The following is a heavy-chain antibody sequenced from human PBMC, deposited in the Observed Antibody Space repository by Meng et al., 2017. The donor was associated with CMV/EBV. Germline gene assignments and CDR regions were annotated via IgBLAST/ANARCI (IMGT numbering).Heavy chain of an antibody. D-gene: IGHD1-26*01. CDR2: MYYTGAT. CDR3: GRVDGGTYLNWFDP. Sequence: SETLSLTCTISGGSISSTTYYWGWIRQPPGKGLEWIGSMYYTGATYCNPSLKSRVTISVDTSKNQFSLELSSVTAADTAVYYCGRVDGGTYLNWFDPWGQGTLVTVSS. CDR1: GGSISSTTYY. J-gene: IGHJ5*02. V-gene: IGHV4-39*07.